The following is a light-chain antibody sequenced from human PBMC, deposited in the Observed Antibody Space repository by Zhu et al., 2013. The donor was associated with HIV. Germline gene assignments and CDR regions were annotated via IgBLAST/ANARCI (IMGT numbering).Light chain of an antibody. V-gene: IGLV1-51*01. J-gene: IGLJ2*01. Sequence: QSVLTQPPSASGTPGQRVTISCSGSSSNIGSNYVYWYQQLPGTTPKLLIYDNGERPSGIPDRFSGSKSGTSATLGITGLQTGDEADYYCGTWDSSLSGGVFGGGTKVSVL. CDR3: GTWDSSLSGGV. CDR2: DNG. CDR1: SSNIGSNY.